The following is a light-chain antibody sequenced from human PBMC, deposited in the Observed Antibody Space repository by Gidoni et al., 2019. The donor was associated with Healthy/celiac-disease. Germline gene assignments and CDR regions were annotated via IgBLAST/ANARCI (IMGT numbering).Light chain of an antibody. CDR3: QQYNNWPLYT. CDR2: GAS. CDR1: QSVSSN. V-gene: IGKV3-15*01. J-gene: IGKJ2*01. Sequence: EIVMTQSPAPLSVSPGERATLSCRASQSVSSNLAWYQQKPGQAPRPLIYGASTRATGIPARFSGSGSGTEFTLTISSLQSEDFAVYYCQQYNNWPLYTFXQXTKLEIK.